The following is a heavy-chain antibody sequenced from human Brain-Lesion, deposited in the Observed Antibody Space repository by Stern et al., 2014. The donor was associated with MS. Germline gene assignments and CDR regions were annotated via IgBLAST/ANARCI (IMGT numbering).Heavy chain of an antibody. CDR3: ARDKEDTNMAFRYFDN. CDR1: GGSVGSGSYD. J-gene: IGHJ4*02. Sequence: QVQLQESGPGLVKPSQTLSLTCTVSGGSVGSGSYDWSWIRPPAGMGLEWIGRIYTTGGTYYNPPLKSRVSISIDTSKTHFSLKLTSVTAADTAVYYCARDKEDTNMAFRYFDNWGQGTLVTVSS. CDR2: IYTTGGT. V-gene: IGHV4-61*02. D-gene: IGHD5-18*01.